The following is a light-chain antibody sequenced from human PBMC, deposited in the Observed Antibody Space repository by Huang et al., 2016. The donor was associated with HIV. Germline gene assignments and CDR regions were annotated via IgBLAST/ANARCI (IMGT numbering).Light chain of an antibody. CDR3: QRYNIAPRA. V-gene: IGKV1-27*01. J-gene: IGKJ1*01. CDR2: AAS. Sequence: DIQLTQSPSSLSASPGVRVTLTCRTSQHIATFLAWYQQKPGGVPKLLIYAASTVQSGVPSRFSGRGSGTDFALTISSLQPEDAATYYCQRYNIAPRAFGQGTTV. CDR1: QHIATF.